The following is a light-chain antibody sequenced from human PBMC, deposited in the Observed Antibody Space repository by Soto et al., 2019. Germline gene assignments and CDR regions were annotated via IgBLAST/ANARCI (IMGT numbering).Light chain of an antibody. J-gene: IGKJ1*01. V-gene: IGKV1-5*01. Sequence: DVQMTQSPSTLPASVGARVTITCRASQSISNWLAWYQQKPGKAPKLLIYHASTLESGVPSRCSGSGSGTEFTLTIISLQPDDFATYYCQQYNSYSFGQGTKVDIK. CDR2: HAS. CDR3: QQYNSYS. CDR1: QSISNW.